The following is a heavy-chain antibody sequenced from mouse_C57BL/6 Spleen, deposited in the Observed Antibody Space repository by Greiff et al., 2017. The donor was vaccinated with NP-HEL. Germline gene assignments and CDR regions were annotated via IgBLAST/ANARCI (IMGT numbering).Heavy chain of an antibody. Sequence: EVQLVESGPGLVKPSQSLSLTCSVTGYSITSGYYWNWIRQFPGNKLEWMGYISYDGSNNYNPSLKNRISITRDTSKNQFFLKLNSVTTEDTATYYCARDYEGDYAMDYWGQGTSVTVSS. CDR2: ISYDGSN. V-gene: IGHV3-6*01. D-gene: IGHD2-12*01. CDR1: GYSITSGYY. CDR3: ARDYEGDYAMDY. J-gene: IGHJ4*01.